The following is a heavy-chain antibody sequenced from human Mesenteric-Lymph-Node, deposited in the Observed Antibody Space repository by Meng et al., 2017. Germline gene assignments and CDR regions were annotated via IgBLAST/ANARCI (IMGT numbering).Heavy chain of an antibody. CDR2: IYYSGST. D-gene: IGHD3-22*01. J-gene: IGHJ4*01. CDR3: ARVDSSGYFLDY. V-gene: IGHV4-31*03. Sequence: QVQLQESGPGLVKPSQTLSLTCTFSGGSISSGGPSWSCIRQHPGKGLEWIAYIYYSGSTYYNPSLKSRVILSVDTSKNQFSLKLSSVTAADTAVYYCARVDSSGYFLDYWGQGTLVTVSS. CDR1: GGSISSGGPS.